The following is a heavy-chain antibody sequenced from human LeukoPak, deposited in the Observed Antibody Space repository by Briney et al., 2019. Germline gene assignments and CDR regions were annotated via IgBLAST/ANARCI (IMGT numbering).Heavy chain of an antibody. CDR3: ARDSATYYYGSGSYFDY. Sequence: ASVKVSCKASGGTFSSYALSWVRQAPGQGLEWMGGIIPIFGTANYAQKFQGRVTITAHDSTSTAYMELSSLRSEDTAVYYCARDSATYYYGSGSYFDYWGQGTLVTVSS. D-gene: IGHD3-10*01. V-gene: IGHV1-69*13. CDR2: IIPIFGTA. J-gene: IGHJ4*02. CDR1: GGTFSSYA.